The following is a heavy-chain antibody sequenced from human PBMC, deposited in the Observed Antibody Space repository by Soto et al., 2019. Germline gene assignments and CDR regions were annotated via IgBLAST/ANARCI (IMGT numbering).Heavy chain of an antibody. J-gene: IGHJ5*02. V-gene: IGHV1-3*01. CDR2: INPDNGNT. CDR1: GYTFTRYT. Sequence: ASVKVSCKASGYTFTRYTMNWVRQAPGQRLEWMGWINPDNGNTKSSQKFQDSVIITRDTSARTAYMDLSRLRSEDTAVYYCARGIATGQLDPWGQGPLVTVYS. D-gene: IGHD2-15*01. CDR3: ARGIATGQLDP.